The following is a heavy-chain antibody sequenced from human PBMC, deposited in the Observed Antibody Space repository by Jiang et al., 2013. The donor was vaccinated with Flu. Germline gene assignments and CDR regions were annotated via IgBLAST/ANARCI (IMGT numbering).Heavy chain of an antibody. CDR2: FDPEDGET. CDR3: ATAPPSLRFLGYYYGMDV. D-gene: IGHD3-3*01. CDR1: GYTLTELS. V-gene: IGHV1-24*01. J-gene: IGHJ6*02. Sequence: SGAEVKKPGASVKVSCKVSGYTLTELSMHWVRQAPGKGLEWMGGFDPEDGETIYAQKFQGRVTMTEDTSTDTAYMELSSLRSEDTAVYYCATAPPSLRFLGYYYGMDVWGQGTTVTVSS.